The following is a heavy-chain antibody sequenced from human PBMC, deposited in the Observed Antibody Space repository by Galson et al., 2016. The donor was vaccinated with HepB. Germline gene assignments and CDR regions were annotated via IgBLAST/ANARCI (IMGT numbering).Heavy chain of an antibody. CDR1: GFTFSKYA. Sequence: SLRLSCAASGFTFSKYAMAWVRQVPGKGLEWVSVISGGGTNNYYAESVKGRFIISRDNSKNTLYLEMNSLTVEDSAMYFCAVKSVAGTFDYWGQGTLVTVSS. CDR3: AVKSVAGTFDY. V-gene: IGHV3-23*01. D-gene: IGHD6-19*01. J-gene: IGHJ4*02. CDR2: ISGGGTNN.